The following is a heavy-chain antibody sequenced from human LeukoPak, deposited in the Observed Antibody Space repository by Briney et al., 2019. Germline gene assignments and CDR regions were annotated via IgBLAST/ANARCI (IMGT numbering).Heavy chain of an antibody. V-gene: IGHV4-31*03. Sequence: SQTLSLTCTVSGGSISSGGYCWSWIRQHPGKGLEWIGYIYYSGSTYYNPSLKSRVTISVDTSKNQFSLKLSSVTAADTAVYYCARGWLTVSGRYYVDYWGQGTLVTVSS. CDR2: IYYSGST. D-gene: IGHD4-17*01. CDR1: GGSISSGGYC. CDR3: ARGWLTVSGRYYVDY. J-gene: IGHJ4*02.